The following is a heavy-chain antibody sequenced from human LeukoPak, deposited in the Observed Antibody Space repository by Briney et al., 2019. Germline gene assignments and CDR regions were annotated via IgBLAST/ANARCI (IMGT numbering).Heavy chain of an antibody. CDR1: GFTFSSYS. CDR3: ARAPDIVVVPAAYDY. Sequence: GGSLRLSCAASGFTFSSYSMNWVRQAPGKGLEWVSYISSSSSTIYHADSVKGRFTISRDNAKNSLYLQMNSLRAEDTAVYYCARAPDIVVVPAAYDYWGQGTLVTVSS. J-gene: IGHJ4*02. D-gene: IGHD2-2*01. V-gene: IGHV3-48*01. CDR2: ISSSSSTI.